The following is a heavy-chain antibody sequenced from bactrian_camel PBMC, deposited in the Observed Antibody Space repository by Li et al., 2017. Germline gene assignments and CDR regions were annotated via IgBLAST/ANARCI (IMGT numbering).Heavy chain of an antibody. V-gene: IGHV3S1*01. CDR2: IYTGGGASSGGRSP. D-gene: IGHD4*01. CDR1: GFSGSIYC. J-gene: IGHJ4*01. Sequence: HVQLVESGGDSVQPGRSLSLSCAASGFSGSIYCMAWFRQAPEKMRERVAVIYTGGGASSGGRSPYYADSVKGRFTISHDHAKNILYLQMNSLRPEDTAMYYCGVDCAIREVGTMTPSLLECKYKGQGTQVTVS.